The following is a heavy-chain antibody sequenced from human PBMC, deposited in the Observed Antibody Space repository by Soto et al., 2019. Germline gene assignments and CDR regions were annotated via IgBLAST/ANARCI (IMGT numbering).Heavy chain of an antibody. Sequence: QVQLQQWGAGLLKPSETLSLTCAVYGGSFSGYYWSWIRQPPGKGLEWIGEINHSGSTNYNPSLKSRVTISVDTSKNQFSLKLSSVTAADTAVYYCARGYCTNGVCYTVDYWGQGTLVTVSS. D-gene: IGHD2-8*01. CDR1: GGSFSGYY. CDR3: ARGYCTNGVCYTVDY. V-gene: IGHV4-34*01. J-gene: IGHJ4*02. CDR2: INHSGST.